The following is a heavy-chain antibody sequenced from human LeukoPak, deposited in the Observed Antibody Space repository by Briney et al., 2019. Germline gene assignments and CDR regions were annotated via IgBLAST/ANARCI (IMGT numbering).Heavy chain of an antibody. CDR2: INHSGST. CDR1: GGPFSGYY. V-gene: IGHV4-34*01. Sequence: SETLSLTCAVHGGPFSGYYWKWIRQSPGKGLEWRGEINHSGSTNYNPSLKSRVTMSVDTSKNQFSLRLSSMTAADTARYYCARGSFYDSSGYSDYYFYHYMDVWGTGTTVAVSS. CDR3: ARGSFYDSSGYSDYYFYHYMDV. J-gene: IGHJ6*03. D-gene: IGHD3-22*01.